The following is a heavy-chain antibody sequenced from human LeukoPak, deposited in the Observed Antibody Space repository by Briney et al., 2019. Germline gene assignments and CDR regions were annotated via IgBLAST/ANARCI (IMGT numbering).Heavy chain of an antibody. D-gene: IGHD1-26*01. Sequence: ASVKVSCKASGYTFTSYDINWVRQATGQGLEWMGWMNPNSGNTGYAQKFQGRVTMTRNTSISTAYMELSSLRSEDTAVYYCARGISGSYYFYAYYFDYWGQGTLVTVSS. CDR3: ARGISGSYYFYAYYFDY. J-gene: IGHJ4*02. V-gene: IGHV1-8*01. CDR1: GYTFTSYD. CDR2: MNPNSGNT.